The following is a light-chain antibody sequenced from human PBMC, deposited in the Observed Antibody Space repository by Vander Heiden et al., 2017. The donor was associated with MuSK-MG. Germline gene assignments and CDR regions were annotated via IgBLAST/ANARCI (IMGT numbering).Light chain of an antibody. V-gene: IGLV1-40*01. CDR3: QAHDSSLSGWV. J-gene: IGLJ2*01. Sequence: QSLLTHPPSVSRAPGQRVTISCTGSSSNIGAGYDVHWYQQLPGTAPKLLIYVNTNRPSGVPGRFSGSKSGTSASLAITGLQAEDEADYYCQAHDSSLSGWVFGGGTKLTVL. CDR1: SSNIGAGYD. CDR2: VNT.